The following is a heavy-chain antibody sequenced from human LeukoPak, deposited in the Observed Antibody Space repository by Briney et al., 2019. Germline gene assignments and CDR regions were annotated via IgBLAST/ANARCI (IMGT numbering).Heavy chain of an antibody. CDR1: GFSGSSSC. V-gene: IGHV3-53*01. CDR3: ATPLVPVDNPYWYFDL. CDR2: IYRHSNT. J-gene: IGHJ2*01. D-gene: IGHD6-13*01. Sequence: GGSLRLSCVASGFSGSSSCMTWVRQAPGKGLEWVSRIYRHSNTDFIDSVKGRFAISRDTSKNTLYLQMISLRAEDTAVYYCATPLVPVDNPYWYFDLWGRGTLVTVSS.